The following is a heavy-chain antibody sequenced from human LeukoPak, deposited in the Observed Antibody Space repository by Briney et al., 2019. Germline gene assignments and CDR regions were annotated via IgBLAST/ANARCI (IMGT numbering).Heavy chain of an antibody. Sequence: PGGSLRLSCAASGFTVSSNYMSWVRQAPGKGLEWVSVIYSGGSTYYADSVKGRFTISRDNSKNTLYLQMNSLRAEDTAVYYCARGSYCSSTSCHAIDYWGQGTLVTVSS. CDR1: GFTVSSNY. CDR2: IYSGGST. J-gene: IGHJ4*02. V-gene: IGHV3-53*01. CDR3: ARGSYCSSTSCHAIDY. D-gene: IGHD2-2*01.